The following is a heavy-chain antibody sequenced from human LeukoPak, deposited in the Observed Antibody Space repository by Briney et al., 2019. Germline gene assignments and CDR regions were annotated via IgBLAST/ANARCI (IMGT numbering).Heavy chain of an antibody. CDR2: IYSGGST. V-gene: IGHV3-53*01. D-gene: IGHD2-2*01. Sequence: GGSLRLSCAASGFTVSSNYMSWVRQAPGKGLEWVSVIYSGGSTYYADSVKGRFTISRDNSKNTLYLQMNSLRAEDTAVYYCAKTPLPPLPRQLLGWFDPWGQGTLVTVSS. CDR1: GFTVSSNY. CDR3: AKTPLPPLPRQLLGWFDP. J-gene: IGHJ5*02.